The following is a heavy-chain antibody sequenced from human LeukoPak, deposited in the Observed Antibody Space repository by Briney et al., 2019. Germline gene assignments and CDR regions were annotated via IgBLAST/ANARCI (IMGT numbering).Heavy chain of an antibody. CDR1: GFTVSSNY. J-gene: IGHJ5*02. Sequence: GGSLRLSCAASGFTVSSNYMSWVRQAPGKGLEWVSVIYSGGSTYYADSVKGRFTISRDNSKNTLYLQMNSLRAEDTAVYYCARVGYCSSTSCYGNWFDPWGQGTLVTVSS. D-gene: IGHD2-2*01. CDR3: ARVGYCSSTSCYGNWFDP. CDR2: IYSGGST. V-gene: IGHV3-53*01.